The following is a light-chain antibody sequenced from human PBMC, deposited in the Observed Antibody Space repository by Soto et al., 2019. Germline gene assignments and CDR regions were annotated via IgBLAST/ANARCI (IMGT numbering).Light chain of an antibody. CDR2: GDN. V-gene: IGLV1-40*01. Sequence: QSVLTQPPSVSGAPGQRVTISCTGSSSNIGAGHDVHWYQPLPERAPKLLMYGDNNRPLGVPDRFSGSKSGTSASLAITGLQAEDEADYYCQSYDSSLSASVFGGGTKLTVL. CDR1: SSNIGAGHD. J-gene: IGLJ3*02. CDR3: QSYDSSLSASV.